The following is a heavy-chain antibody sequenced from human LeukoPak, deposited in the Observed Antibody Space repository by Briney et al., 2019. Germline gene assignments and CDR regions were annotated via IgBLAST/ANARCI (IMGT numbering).Heavy chain of an antibody. V-gene: IGHV4-59*12. Sequence: SETLSLTCTVSGGSISSYYWSWIRQPPGKGLEWMGYIYYSGSTNYNPSLKSRVTISVDTSKHQFSLKLSSVTAADTAVYYCARAVVVAPAAILRSLSWFDPWGQGTLVTVSS. D-gene: IGHD2-2*02. CDR1: GGSISSYY. CDR3: ARAVVVAPAAILRSLSWFDP. J-gene: IGHJ5*02. CDR2: IYYSGST.